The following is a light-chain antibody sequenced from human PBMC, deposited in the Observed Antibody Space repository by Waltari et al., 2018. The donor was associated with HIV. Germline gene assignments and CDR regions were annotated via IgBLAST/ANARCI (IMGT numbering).Light chain of an antibody. CDR3: SSFTTRGQIV. CDR1: SSDIGDSDY. J-gene: IGLJ2*01. CDR2: DVN. V-gene: IGLV2-14*03. Sequence: QSALTQHASVSGSPGQSITISCSGTSSDIGDSDYVSWYQQRPGKAPQLMISDVNKRPSGVSGRFSGSKSGSAAALTISGLQAEDEADYYCSSFTTRGQIVFGGGTKLTVL.